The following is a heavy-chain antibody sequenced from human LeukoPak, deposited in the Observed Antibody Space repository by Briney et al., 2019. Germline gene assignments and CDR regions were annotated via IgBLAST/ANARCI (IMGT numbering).Heavy chain of an antibody. CDR2: IYYSGRT. V-gene: IGHV4-39*01. D-gene: IGHD3-22*01. CDR3: ARRRYYDSSGYLE. J-gene: IGHJ1*01. Sequence: SETPSLTXTIFGDSVSRSDSYWDWIRQPPGKGLEWIGTIYYSGRTYYSPSLKSRVTLSVDMSNNQFSLTLSSVTAADTALYFCARRRYYDSSGYLEWGQGTLVTVSS. CDR1: GDSVSRSDSY.